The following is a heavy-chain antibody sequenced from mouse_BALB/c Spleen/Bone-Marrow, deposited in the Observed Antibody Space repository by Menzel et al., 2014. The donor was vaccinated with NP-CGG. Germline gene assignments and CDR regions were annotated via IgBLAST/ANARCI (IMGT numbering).Heavy chain of an antibody. D-gene: IGHD2-14*01. J-gene: IGHJ2*01. Sequence: VQLQQSGAELVKPGASVKLSCKASGYTFTSYWMHWVKQRPGQGLEWIGEINPSNGRTNYNEKFKSKATLTVDKSSSTAYMQLSSLTPEDSAVYYCARWYEGYWGQGTTLTVSS. CDR3: ARWYEGY. CDR2: INPSNGRT. CDR1: GYTFTSYW. V-gene: IGHV1S81*02.